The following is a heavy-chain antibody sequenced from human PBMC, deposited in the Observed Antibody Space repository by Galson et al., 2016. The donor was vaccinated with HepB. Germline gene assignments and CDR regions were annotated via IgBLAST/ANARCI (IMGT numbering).Heavy chain of an antibody. CDR2: LYWDDDK. CDR1: GFSLSTTGVG. CDR3: VHHSDAETDSTYSYSRMDV. V-gene: IGHV2-5*02. J-gene: IGHJ6*02. Sequence: PALVKPTQTLTLTCTFSGFSLSTTGVGVGWIRQTPGKALEWLAILYWDDDKRYSPSLSGRLTITKVTPKNQLLLRMTNMNPVDTGTYYCVHHSDAETDSTYSYSRMDVWGQGTTVTVSS. D-gene: IGHD2-21*01.